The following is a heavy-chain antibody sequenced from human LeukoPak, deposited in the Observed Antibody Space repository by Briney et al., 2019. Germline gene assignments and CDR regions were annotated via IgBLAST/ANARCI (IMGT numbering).Heavy chain of an antibody. CDR3: ARDHDSSGP. CDR2: IYYSGST. D-gene: IGHD3-22*01. CDR1: GGSISSYY. V-gene: IGHV4-59*08. Sequence: SETLSLTCTVSGGSISSYYWSWIRQPPGKGLEWIGYIYYSGSTNYNPSLKSRVTISVDTSKNQFSLKLSSVTAAGTAVYYCARDHDSSGPWGQGTLVTVSS. J-gene: IGHJ5*02.